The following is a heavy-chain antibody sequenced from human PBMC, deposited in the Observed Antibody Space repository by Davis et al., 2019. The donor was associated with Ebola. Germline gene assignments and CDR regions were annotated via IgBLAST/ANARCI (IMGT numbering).Heavy chain of an antibody. D-gene: IGHD1-14*01. Sequence: PGGSLRLSCAASGFTFSSSSMNWVRQAPGKGLEWVSHSSSSRTTAYYADSVKGRFTISRDNVKGSLYLQMNSLRDEDTAVYYCARDVAGRAGYWGQGTLVTVSS. CDR1: GFTFSSSS. V-gene: IGHV3-48*02. J-gene: IGHJ4*02. CDR2: SSSSRTTA. CDR3: ARDVAGRAGY.